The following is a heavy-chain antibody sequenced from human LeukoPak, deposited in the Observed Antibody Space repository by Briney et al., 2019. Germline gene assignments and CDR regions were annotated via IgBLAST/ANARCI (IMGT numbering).Heavy chain of an antibody. V-gene: IGHV3-48*03. Sequence: PGGSLRLSCEASGFIFSSYDMNWVRQAPGKGLEWVSYISNSGFTTYYADSVEGRFTVSRDDAKNSLYLQMNSLRAEDTAVYYCARDPSSGWYLKGWFDPWGQGTLVTVSS. CDR2: ISNSGFTT. CDR1: GFIFSSYD. J-gene: IGHJ5*02. D-gene: IGHD6-19*01. CDR3: ARDPSSGWYLKGWFDP.